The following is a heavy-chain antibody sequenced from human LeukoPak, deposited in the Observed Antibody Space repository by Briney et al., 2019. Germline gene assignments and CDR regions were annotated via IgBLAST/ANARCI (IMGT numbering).Heavy chain of an antibody. CDR2: IYTSGST. J-gene: IGHJ4*02. CDR1: GGSISSGSYY. Sequence: SETLSLTCTVSGGSISSGSYYWSWIRQPAGKGLERIGRIYTSGSTNYNPSLKSRVTISADTSKNQFSLKLSSVTAADTAVYYCARAEAYSGYGSFDYWGQGTLVTVSS. CDR3: ARAEAYSGYGSFDY. V-gene: IGHV4-61*02. D-gene: IGHD5-12*01.